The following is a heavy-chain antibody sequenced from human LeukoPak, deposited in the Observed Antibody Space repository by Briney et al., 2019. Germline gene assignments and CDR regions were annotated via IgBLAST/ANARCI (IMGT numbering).Heavy chain of an antibody. Sequence: SQTLSLTCTVSGGSISSGGYYWSWIRQHPGKGLEWIGYIYYSGSTYYNPSLKSRVTISVDTSKNQFSLKLSSVTAADTAAYYCARAPPTYYYDSSGYSAFDYWGQGTLVTVSS. D-gene: IGHD3-22*01. CDR2: IYYSGST. CDR1: GGSISSGGYY. V-gene: IGHV4-31*03. J-gene: IGHJ4*02. CDR3: ARAPPTYYYDSSGYSAFDY.